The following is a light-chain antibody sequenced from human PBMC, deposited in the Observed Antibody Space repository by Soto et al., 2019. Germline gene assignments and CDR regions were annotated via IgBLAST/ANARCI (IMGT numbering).Light chain of an antibody. CDR2: GAS. CDR1: QTVSSRY. J-gene: IGKJ2*01. V-gene: IGKV3-20*01. Sequence: ESVLTQSPGTLSLSPGERATLSCRASQTVSSRYLTWYQQKPGQAPRLLIYGASIRATGIPDRFSGSRSGADFTLTISRLEPEDFAVYYCQQFDDSPPAFTFGQGTQLEI. CDR3: QQFDDSPPAFT.